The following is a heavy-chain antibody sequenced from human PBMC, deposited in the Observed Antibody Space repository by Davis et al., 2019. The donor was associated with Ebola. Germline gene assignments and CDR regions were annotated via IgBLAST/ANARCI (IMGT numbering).Heavy chain of an antibody. D-gene: IGHD2-8*02. Sequence: GESLKISCAVSTFTFSSYGMHWVRHTPGKGLEWMAFIWFDGRNAHYIDSVKGRFTISRDNSKNTLYLQMNSLRPEDTAMYYCAKDPGGHTGESDYWGQGTLVTVSS. V-gene: IGHV3-30*02. CDR1: TFTFSSYG. CDR3: AKDPGGHTGESDY. CDR2: IWFDGRNA. J-gene: IGHJ4*02.